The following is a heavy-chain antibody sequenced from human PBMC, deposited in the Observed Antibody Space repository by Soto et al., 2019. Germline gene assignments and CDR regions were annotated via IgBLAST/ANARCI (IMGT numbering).Heavy chain of an antibody. J-gene: IGHJ6*02. D-gene: IGHD5-18*01. CDR2: INHSGST. CDR1: GGSFIGYY. V-gene: IGHV4-34*01. CDR3: ARSKARIRKQLWKNYCHYGMNV. Sequence: SEAQSLTSALYGGSFIGYYWSWIRQTPGNGLDWIGEINHSGSTNYSPSPKIRVTITLDTSKNPFSLRLSPVTAADTGVYYWARSKARIRKQLWKNYCHYGMNVWRQVTTVTAS.